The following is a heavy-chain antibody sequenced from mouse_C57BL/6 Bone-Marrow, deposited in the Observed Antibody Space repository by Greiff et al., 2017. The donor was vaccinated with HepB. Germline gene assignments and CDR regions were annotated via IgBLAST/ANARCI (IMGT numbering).Heavy chain of an antibody. V-gene: IGHV1-15*01. J-gene: IGHJ2*01. D-gene: IGHD2-3*01. CDR3: TSQRGYYVSFDY. Sequence: QVQLKESGAELVRPGASVTLSCKASGYTFTDYEMHWVKQTPVHGLEWIGAIDPETGGTAYNQKFKGKAILTADKSSSTAYMELRSLTSEDSAVYYCTSQRGYYVSFDYWGQGTTLTVS. CDR2: IDPETGGT. CDR1: GYTFTDYE.